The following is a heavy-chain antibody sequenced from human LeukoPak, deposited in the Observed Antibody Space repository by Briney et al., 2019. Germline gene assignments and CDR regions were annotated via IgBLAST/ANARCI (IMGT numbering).Heavy chain of an antibody. CDR1: GGTFSSYA. CDR3: ARVPLAGFWSDYYRNWFDP. V-gene: IGHV1-8*02. CDR2: MNPNSGNT. D-gene: IGHD3-3*01. Sequence: ASVKVSCKASGGTFSSYAISWVRQAPGQGLEWMGWMNPNSGNTGYAQKFQGRVTMTRNTSISTAYMELSSLRSEDTAVYYCARVPLAGFWSDYYRNWFDPWGQGTLVTVSS. J-gene: IGHJ5*02.